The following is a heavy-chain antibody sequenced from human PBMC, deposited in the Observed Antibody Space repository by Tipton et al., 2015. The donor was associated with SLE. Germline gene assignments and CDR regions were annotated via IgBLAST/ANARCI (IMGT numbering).Heavy chain of an antibody. D-gene: IGHD1-26*01. CDR1: GFTFSAYW. Sequence: SLRLSCVGSGFTFSAYWMSWVRQAPGKGLEWVANIKQDGSVKHYVDSVKGRFTISRDNARNSLFLQMDSLRVEDTAVYYCARGGSHGIWGQGTLATVSS. V-gene: IGHV3-7*01. CDR2: IKQDGSVK. CDR3: ARGGSHGI. J-gene: IGHJ4*02.